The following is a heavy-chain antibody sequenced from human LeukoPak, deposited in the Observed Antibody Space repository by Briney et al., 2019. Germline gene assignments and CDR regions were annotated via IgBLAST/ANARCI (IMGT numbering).Heavy chain of an antibody. CDR1: GGSISSSSYY. Sequence: SETLSLTCTVSGGSISSSSYYWGWIRQPPGKGLEWIGSIYHSGSTYNNPSLKSRLTISVDTSKNQFYLKLSSVTAADTAVYYCARDSMITFGGTHYMDVWGKGTRVTVSS. J-gene: IGHJ6*03. V-gene: IGHV4-39*07. D-gene: IGHD3-16*01. CDR2: IYHSGST. CDR3: ARDSMITFGGTHYMDV.